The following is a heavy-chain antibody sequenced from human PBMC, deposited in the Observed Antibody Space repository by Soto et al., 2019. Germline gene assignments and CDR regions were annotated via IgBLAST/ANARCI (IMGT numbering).Heavy chain of an antibody. CDR3: ARRRDYGDPYYFDY. D-gene: IGHD4-17*01. CDR1: GGSFSGYY. V-gene: IGHV4-34*01. Sequence: SETLSLTCAVYGGSFSGYYWSWIRQPPGKGLEWIGEINHSGSTNYNPSLKSRVTISVDTSKNQFSLKLSSVTAADTAVYYCARRRDYGDPYYFDYWGQGTLVTVSS. CDR2: INHSGST. J-gene: IGHJ4*02.